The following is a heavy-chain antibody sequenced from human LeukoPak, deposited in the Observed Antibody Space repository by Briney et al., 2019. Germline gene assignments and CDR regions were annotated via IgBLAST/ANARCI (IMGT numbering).Heavy chain of an antibody. CDR3: ASPSRYDILTALLN. CDR2: INPNSGGT. D-gene: IGHD3-9*01. V-gene: IGHV1-2*02. CDR1: GYTFIGYY. J-gene: IGHJ4*02. Sequence: ASVKVSCKASGYTFIGYYIHWVRQAPGQGLEWMGWINPNSGGTNYAQNFQGRVTMTRDTSISTAYMELSRLRSDDTAVYYCASPSRYDILTALLNWGQGTLLTVSS.